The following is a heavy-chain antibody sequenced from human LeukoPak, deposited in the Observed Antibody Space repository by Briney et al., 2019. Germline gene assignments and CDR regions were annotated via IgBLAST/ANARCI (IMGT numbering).Heavy chain of an antibody. Sequence: GESLRLSCAASGFTFSSFWMHWVRQAPGKGLVWVSRINTDGSSTDYADSVKGRFTISRDNAKNTLYLQMNSLRAEDTAVYYCARKGNAFDIWGQGTMVTVSS. D-gene: IGHD3-10*01. CDR2: INTDGSST. CDR1: GFTFSSFW. CDR3: ARKGNAFDI. V-gene: IGHV3-74*01. J-gene: IGHJ3*02.